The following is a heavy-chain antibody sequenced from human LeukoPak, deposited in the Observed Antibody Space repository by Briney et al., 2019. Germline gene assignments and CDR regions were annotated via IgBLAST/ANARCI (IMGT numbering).Heavy chain of an antibody. CDR1: GFTFSSYG. Sequence: GGSLRLSCAASGFTFSSYGMHWVRQAPGKGLEWVAFIRYDGSNKYYADSVKGRFTISRDNSKNTLYLQMNSLRAEDTAVYYCAKDSIAVAGKLDYWGQGTLVTVSS. J-gene: IGHJ4*02. CDR3: AKDSIAVAGKLDY. D-gene: IGHD6-19*01. CDR2: IRYDGSNK. V-gene: IGHV3-30*02.